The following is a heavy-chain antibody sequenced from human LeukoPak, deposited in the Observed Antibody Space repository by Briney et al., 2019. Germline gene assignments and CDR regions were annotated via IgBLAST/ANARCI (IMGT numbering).Heavy chain of an antibody. CDR1: GYSFTNYW. D-gene: IGHD6-19*01. CDR3: ARQGVYSSGWYPFDY. J-gene: IGHJ4*02. CDR2: IYPGVSDT. V-gene: IGHV5-51*01. Sequence: GESLKISCKGSGYSFTNYWIGWVRQMPGKGLEWMGIIYPGVSDTGYGPSFQGQVTISVDKSISTAYLQWSSLKASDTAMYYCARQGVYSSGWYPFDYWGQGTLVTVSS.